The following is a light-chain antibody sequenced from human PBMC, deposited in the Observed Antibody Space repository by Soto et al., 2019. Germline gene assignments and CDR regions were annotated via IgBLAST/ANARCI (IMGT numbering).Light chain of an antibody. Sequence: EIVLTQSPGTLSLSPGEGATLSCRASQSVGSSYLAWYRQKPGQAPRLLIYGASSRATGIPDRFSGGGSGTDFTLTISRLEPEDFAVYYCQQYGSSPSTFGQGTKVEIK. J-gene: IGKJ1*01. V-gene: IGKV3-20*01. CDR2: GAS. CDR1: QSVGSSY. CDR3: QQYGSSPST.